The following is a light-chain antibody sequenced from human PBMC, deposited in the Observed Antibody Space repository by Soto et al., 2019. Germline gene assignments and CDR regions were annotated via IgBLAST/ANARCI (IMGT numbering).Light chain of an antibody. Sequence: DIQMTQSPSSLSASVGDRVTITCRASQSISTYLHWYQQKPGKAPNLLIYAASTLQSGVPSRFSGSGSGTDFTLTISSLQPEDSGIYYCQQYFEWPPMTFGQGTKVEI. V-gene: IGKV1-39*01. J-gene: IGKJ1*01. CDR2: AAS. CDR3: QQYFEWPPMT. CDR1: QSISTY.